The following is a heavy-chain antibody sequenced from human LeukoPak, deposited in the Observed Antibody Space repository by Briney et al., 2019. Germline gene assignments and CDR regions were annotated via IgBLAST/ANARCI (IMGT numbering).Heavy chain of an antibody. CDR2: ISSSGSTL. V-gene: IGHV3-48*03. CDR3: ARAGGGYYYYYYGMDV. D-gene: IGHD3-16*01. Sequence: GGSLRLSCAASGFTFSSYEMNWVRQAPGKRLEWVSYISSSGSTLYYADSVKGRFTISRDNAKNSLYLQMNSLRAEDTAVYDCARAGGGYYYYYYGMDVWGQGTTVTVSS. J-gene: IGHJ6*02. CDR1: GFTFSSYE.